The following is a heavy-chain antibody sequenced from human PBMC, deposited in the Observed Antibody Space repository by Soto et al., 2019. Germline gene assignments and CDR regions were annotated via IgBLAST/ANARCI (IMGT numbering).Heavy chain of an antibody. CDR3: ARGGLTYSSSWYVQIDY. CDR2: ISYDGSNK. CDR1: GFTFSSYA. V-gene: IGHV3-30-3*01. Sequence: GGSLRLSCAASGFTFSSYAMHWVRQAPGKGLEWVAVISYDGSNKYYADSVKGRFTISRDNSKNTLYLQMNSLRAEDTAVYYCARGGLTYSSSWYVQIDYWGQGTLVTVSS. J-gene: IGHJ4*02. D-gene: IGHD6-13*01.